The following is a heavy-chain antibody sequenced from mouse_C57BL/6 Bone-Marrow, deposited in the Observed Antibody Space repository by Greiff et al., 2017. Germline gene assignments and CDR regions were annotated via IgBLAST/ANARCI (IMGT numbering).Heavy chain of an antibody. J-gene: IGHJ3*01. CDR1: GFTFSSYG. D-gene: IGHD1-1*01. Sequence: EVQLVESGGDLVKPGGSLKLSCAASGFTFSSYGMSWVRQTPDKRLEWVATISSGGSYTYYPDSVKGRFTISRDNAKNTLYLQMSSLKSEDTAMYYCARRYYYGSSWFAYWGQGTLVTVSA. V-gene: IGHV5-6*01. CDR2: ISSGGSYT. CDR3: ARRYYYGSSWFAY.